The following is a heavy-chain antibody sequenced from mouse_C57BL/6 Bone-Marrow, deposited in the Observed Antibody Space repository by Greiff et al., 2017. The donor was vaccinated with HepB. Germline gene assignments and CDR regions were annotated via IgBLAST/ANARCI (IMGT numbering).Heavy chain of an antibody. V-gene: IGHV1-47*01. CDR1: GYTFTTYP. D-gene: IGHD1-1*01. Sequence: QVQLQQSGAELVKPGASVKMSCKASGYTFTTYPIEWVKQNHGKSLEWIGNFHPYNDDTKYNEKFKGKSTLTVDKSSSTVYLELSRITSDDSAVYYCARPYYGSSYGYFDDWGTGTTVTVSS. CDR3: ARPYYGSSYGYFDD. J-gene: IGHJ1*03. CDR2: FHPYNDDT.